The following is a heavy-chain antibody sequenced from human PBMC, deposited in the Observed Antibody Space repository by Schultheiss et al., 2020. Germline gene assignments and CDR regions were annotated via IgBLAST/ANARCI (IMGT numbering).Heavy chain of an antibody. D-gene: IGHD3-16*01. V-gene: IGHV4-61*01. Sequence: SQTLSLTCTVSGGSVSSGSYYWSWIRQPPGKGLEWIGYIYYSGSTNYNPSLKSRVTISVDTSKNQFSLKLSSVTAADTAVYYCARRCYGRCGWYFDLWGRGTL. J-gene: IGHJ2*01. CDR1: GGSVSSGSYY. CDR2: IYYSGST. CDR3: ARRCYGRCGWYFDL.